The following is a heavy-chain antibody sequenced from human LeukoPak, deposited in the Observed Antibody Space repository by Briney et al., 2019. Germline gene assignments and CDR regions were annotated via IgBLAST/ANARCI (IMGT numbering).Heavy chain of an antibody. CDR2: IKSKTDGGTT. Sequence: GGSLRLSCAASGFTFSNAWMSWVRQAPGKGLEWVGRIKSKTDGGTTDYAAPVKGRFTISRDDSKNTLYLEMNSLKTEDTAVYYCTTDWRTGNYYYGMDVWGQGTTVTVSS. V-gene: IGHV3-15*01. CDR3: TTDWRTGNYYYGMDV. D-gene: IGHD1-1*01. CDR1: GFTFSNAW. J-gene: IGHJ6*02.